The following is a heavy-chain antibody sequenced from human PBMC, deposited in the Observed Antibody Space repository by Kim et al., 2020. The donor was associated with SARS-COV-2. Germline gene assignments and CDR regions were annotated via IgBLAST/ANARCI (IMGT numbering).Heavy chain of an antibody. V-gene: IGHV6-1*01. CDR3: ARGRLKGLYSSSWYMGYYYYYGMDV. Sequence: SQTLSLTCAISGDRVSSNSAAWNWIRQSPSRGLEWLGRTYYRSKWYNDYAVSVKSRITINPDTSKNQFSLQLNSVTPEDTAVYYCARGRLKGLYSSSWYMGYYYYYGMDVWGQGTTVTVSS. J-gene: IGHJ6*02. D-gene: IGHD6-13*01. CDR2: TYYRSKWYN. CDR1: GDRVSSNSAA.